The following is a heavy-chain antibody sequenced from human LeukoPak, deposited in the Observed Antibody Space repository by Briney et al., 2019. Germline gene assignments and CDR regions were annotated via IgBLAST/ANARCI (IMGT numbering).Heavy chain of an antibody. CDR3: ARGYSSSYYFDY. V-gene: IGHV4-30-2*01. CDR2: IYHSRST. J-gene: IGHJ4*02. D-gene: IGHD6-6*01. Sequence: SETLSLTCAVSGGSISSGGYSWSWIRQPPGKGLEWIGYIYHSRSTYYNPSLKSRVTISVDRSKNQFSLKLSSVTAADTAVYYCARGYSSSYYFDYWGQGTLVTVSS. CDR1: GGSISSGGYS.